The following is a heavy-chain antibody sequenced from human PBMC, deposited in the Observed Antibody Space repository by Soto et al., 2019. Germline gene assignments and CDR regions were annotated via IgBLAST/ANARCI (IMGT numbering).Heavy chain of an antibody. D-gene: IGHD4-17*01. Sequence: QVQLQESGPGLVKPSETLSLTCTVSGASVRSGSYYWCWVRQPPGRGLEWIGYIYDTGTTNYNPSLKSRVTMSVDTSKNQFSLKLNSLTAADTAVYYCARVEDYGDYFDYWGQGTLATVSS. CDR3: ARVEDYGDYFDY. CDR1: GASVRSGSYY. CDR2: IYDTGTT. V-gene: IGHV4-61*01. J-gene: IGHJ4*02.